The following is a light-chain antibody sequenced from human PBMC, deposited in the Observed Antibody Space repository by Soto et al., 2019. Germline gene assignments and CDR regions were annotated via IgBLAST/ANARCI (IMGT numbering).Light chain of an antibody. CDR2: EVS. J-gene: IGLJ3*02. Sequence: QSALTQPASVSGSPGQSITISCTGTSSDVGDYNYVSWYQQHPGKAPKLMIYEVSNRPSGVSNRFSGSKSGNTASLTISGLQAEEEADYYCNSYTGSSTWVFGGGTKLTVL. V-gene: IGLV2-14*01. CDR3: NSYTGSSTWV. CDR1: SSDVGDYNY.